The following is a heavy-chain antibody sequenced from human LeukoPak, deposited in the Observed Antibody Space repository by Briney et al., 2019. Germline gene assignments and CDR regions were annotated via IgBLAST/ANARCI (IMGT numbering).Heavy chain of an antibody. D-gene: IGHD4-11*01. CDR1: GSTVNSNY. CDR2: ISSSSSYI. CDR3: ASDPVMTTVTEDAFDI. J-gene: IGHJ3*02. V-gene: IGHV3-21*01. Sequence: PGGSLRLSCAASGSTVNSNYMSWVRQAPGKGLEWVSSISSSSSYIYYADSVKGRFTISRDNAKNSLYLQMNSLRAEDTAVYYCASDPVMTTVTEDAFDIWGQGTMVTVSS.